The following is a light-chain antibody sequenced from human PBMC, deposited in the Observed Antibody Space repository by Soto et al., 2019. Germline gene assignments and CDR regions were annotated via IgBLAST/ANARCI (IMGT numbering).Light chain of an antibody. CDR2: QDS. CDR3: QAWNSSTGV. J-gene: IGLJ1*01. Sequence: SYELTQPPSVSVSPGQTASITCSGDKLGDKYACWYQQKPGQSPVLVIYQDSKRPSGIPDRFSGSNSGNTATLTISGTQAMDEADYCCQAWNSSTGVFGTGTKLTVL. V-gene: IGLV3-1*01. CDR1: KLGDKY.